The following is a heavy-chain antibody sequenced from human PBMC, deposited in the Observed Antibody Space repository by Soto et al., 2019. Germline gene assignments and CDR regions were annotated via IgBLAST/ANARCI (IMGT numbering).Heavy chain of an antibody. CDR2: VNTVNGKT. D-gene: IGHD3-10*01. Sequence: XAVKVSCKASGYPFSRYTLHWGRQSPGQGLEWMGWVNTVNGKTGYSLKFRGRVTISRDTSADTVYMDLSSLTSEDTATYYCAREASYNVLSCFDYCGQGALVTVSS. CDR3: AREASYNVLSCFDY. V-gene: IGHV1-3*04. CDR1: GYPFSRYT. J-gene: IGHJ4*03.